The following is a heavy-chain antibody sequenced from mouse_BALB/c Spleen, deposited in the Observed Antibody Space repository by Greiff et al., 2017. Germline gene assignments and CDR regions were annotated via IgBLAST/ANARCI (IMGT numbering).Heavy chain of an antibody. J-gene: IGHJ3*01. CDR2: ISSGGSYT. Sequence: EVQLVESGGDLVKPGGSLKLSCAASGFTFSSYGMSWVRQTPDKRLEWVATISSGGSYTYYPDSVKGRFTISRDNAKNTLYLQMSSLKSEDTAMYYCARHSPQGFAYWGQGTLVTVSA. V-gene: IGHV5-6*01. D-gene: IGHD6-1*01. CDR1: GFTFSSYG. CDR3: ARHSPQGFAY.